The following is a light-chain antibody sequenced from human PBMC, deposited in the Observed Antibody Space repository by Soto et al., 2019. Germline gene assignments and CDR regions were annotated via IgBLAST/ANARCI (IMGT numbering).Light chain of an antibody. CDR2: EVS. V-gene: IGLV2-14*01. Sequence: ALTQPASVSGSPGQSITISCTGTSSDVGGYDYVSWYQLHPGKAPKLMVFEVSNRPSGVSYRFSGSKSGNTASLTISGLQAEDEADYFCSSYSISTAYLFGTGTKV. CDR3: SSYSISTAYL. CDR1: SSDVGGYDY. J-gene: IGLJ1*01.